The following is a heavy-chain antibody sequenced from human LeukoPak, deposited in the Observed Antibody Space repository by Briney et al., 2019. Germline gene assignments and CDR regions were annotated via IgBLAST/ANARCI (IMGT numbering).Heavy chain of an antibody. V-gene: IGHV4-59*01. J-gene: IGHJ4*02. D-gene: IGHD3-10*01. CDR3: ARGYYGSGSYFVDY. CDR1: GGSISSYY. Sequence: PSETLSLTCTVSGGSISSYYWSWIRQPPGKGLEWIGYIYYSGSTNYNPSLKSRVTISVDMSKNQFSLKLSSVTAADTAVYYCARGYYGSGSYFVDYWGQGTLVTVSS. CDR2: IYYSGST.